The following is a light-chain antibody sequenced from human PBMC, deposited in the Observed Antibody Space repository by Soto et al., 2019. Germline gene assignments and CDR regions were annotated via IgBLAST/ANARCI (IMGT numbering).Light chain of an antibody. J-gene: IGLJ1*01. Sequence: QSGLTQPASVSGSPGQSITIACTGTSSDIGGYNFVSWYQQHPGKAPKLLIYDVGNRPSGVSNRFSGSKSGNTASLTISGLQAEDEAHYYCNSYRTVSTYVFGTGTKVTVL. CDR3: NSYRTVSTYV. CDR1: SSDIGGYNF. CDR2: DVG. V-gene: IGLV2-14*01.